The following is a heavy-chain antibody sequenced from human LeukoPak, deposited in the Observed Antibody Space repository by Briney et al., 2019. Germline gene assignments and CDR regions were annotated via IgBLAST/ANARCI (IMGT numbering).Heavy chain of an antibody. D-gene: IGHD6-6*01. J-gene: IGHJ6*03. CDR3: ARDNVFSSSSPYYMDV. V-gene: IGHV3-7*01. CDR2: IKQDGSEK. CDR1: GFTFSSYW. Sequence: GGSLRLSCAASGFTFSSYWMSWVRQAPGKGLEWVANIKQDGSEKYYVDSVKGRFTISRGNAKNSLYLQMNSLRAEDTAVYYCARDNVFSSSSPYYMDVWGKGTTVAVSS.